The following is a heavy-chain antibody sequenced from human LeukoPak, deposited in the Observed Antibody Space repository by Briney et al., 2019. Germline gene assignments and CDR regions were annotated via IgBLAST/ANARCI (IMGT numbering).Heavy chain of an antibody. CDR2: IKQDGSEK. CDR3: ARRQQQLLYYYYYYMDV. CDR1: GFTFSSYW. J-gene: IGHJ6*03. Sequence: GGSLRLSCAASGFTFSSYWMSWVRQAPGKGLKWVANIKQDGSEKYYVDSVKGRFTISRDNAKNSLYLQMNSLRAEDTAVYYCARRQQQLLYYYYYYMDVWGKGTTVTVSS. D-gene: IGHD6-13*01. V-gene: IGHV3-7*01.